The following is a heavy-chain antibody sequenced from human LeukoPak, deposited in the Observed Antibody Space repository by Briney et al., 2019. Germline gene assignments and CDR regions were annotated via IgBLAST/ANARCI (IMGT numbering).Heavy chain of an antibody. Sequence: GGSLRLSCAASGFTFSSYNMNWVRQAPGKGLEWVSYISSSSSTIYYADSVKGRFTISRDNAKKSLYLQMNSLRAEDTAVYYCVRLTAGAGSWGQGTLVTVSS. D-gene: IGHD1-26*01. J-gene: IGHJ5*02. CDR1: GFTFSSYN. CDR3: VRLTAGAGS. CDR2: ISSSSSTI. V-gene: IGHV3-48*01.